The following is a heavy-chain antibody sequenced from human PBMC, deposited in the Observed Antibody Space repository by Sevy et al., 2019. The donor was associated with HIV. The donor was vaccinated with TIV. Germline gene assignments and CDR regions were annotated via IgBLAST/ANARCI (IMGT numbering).Heavy chain of an antibody. V-gene: IGHV1-8*01. CDR3: ASGMRITAAFDI. Sequence: ASVKVSCKASGYTFTSYDINWVRQATGQGLEWMGWMNPNSGNTGYAEKFQGRVTMTRNTSISTAYMELSSLRSEDTAVYYCASGMRITAAFDIWGQGTMVTVSS. CDR1: GYTFTSYD. CDR2: MNPNSGNT. J-gene: IGHJ3*02. D-gene: IGHD3-10*01.